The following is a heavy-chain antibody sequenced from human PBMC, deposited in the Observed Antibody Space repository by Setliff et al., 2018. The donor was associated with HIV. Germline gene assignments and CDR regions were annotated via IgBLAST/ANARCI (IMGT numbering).Heavy chain of an antibody. Sequence: PGGSLRLSCAASGFTFSNYAMSWVRQAPGEGLEWVSAILSTGERTFYADSVKGRFTISRDNSKNTVYLQMNSLRAEDTALYYCAREQNHYNVWSGHNYDAFDIWGQGTMVTVSS. V-gene: IGHV3-23*01. CDR2: ILSTGERT. J-gene: IGHJ3*02. CDR3: AREQNHYNVWSGHNYDAFDI. CDR1: GFTFSNYA. D-gene: IGHD3-3*01.